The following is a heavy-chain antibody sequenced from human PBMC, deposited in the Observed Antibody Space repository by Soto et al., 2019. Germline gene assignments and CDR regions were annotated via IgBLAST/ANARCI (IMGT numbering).Heavy chain of an antibody. CDR3: ARLVYDSRLNYLYFDH. CDR1: GVSISSGNW. J-gene: IGHJ4*02. Sequence: SETLSLTCDVSGVSISSGNWWSWVRQPPGKGLEWIAEVYNDGSANYHPSLESRATISVDRPKNQFSLRLSSVTAADTGKYYCARLVYDSRLNYLYFDHWGQGTLVTVSS. V-gene: IGHV4-4*02. D-gene: IGHD3-22*01. CDR2: VYNDGSA.